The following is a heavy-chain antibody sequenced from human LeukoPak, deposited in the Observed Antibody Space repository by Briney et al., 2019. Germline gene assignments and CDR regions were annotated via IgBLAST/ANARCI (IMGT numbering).Heavy chain of an antibody. V-gene: IGHV4-34*01. Sequence: SETLSLTCAVYGGSFSGYYWSWIRQPPGKGLEWIWEINHSGSTNYNPSLKSRVTISVDTSKTLFSLKLSSVPAADTAVYYCASFCSSTSCYNKGSNYYYYMDVWGKGTTVTVSS. CDR3: ASFCSSTSCYNKGSNYYYYMDV. D-gene: IGHD2-2*02. J-gene: IGHJ6*03. CDR2: INHSGST. CDR1: GGSFSGYY.